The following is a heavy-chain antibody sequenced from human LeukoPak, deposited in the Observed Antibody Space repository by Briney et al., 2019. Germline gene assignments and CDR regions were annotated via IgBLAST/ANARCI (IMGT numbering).Heavy chain of an antibody. CDR1: GFTFSSYP. V-gene: IGHV3-30-3*01. CDR3: TRSVVTTADFDY. Sequence: PEGCLRLSCAASGFTFSSYPMHWVRQAPGLGLQWVAVISHDGSNKYYEDSVKGRFTISRDNSKSTLYLHLNIPRPEDTAVYYCTRSVVTTADFDYWGQGTLVTVSS. CDR2: ISHDGSNK. D-gene: IGHD2-21*02. J-gene: IGHJ4*02.